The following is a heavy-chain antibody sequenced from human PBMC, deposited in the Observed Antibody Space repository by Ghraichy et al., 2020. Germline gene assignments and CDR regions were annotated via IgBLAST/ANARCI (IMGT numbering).Heavy chain of an antibody. V-gene: IGHV1-69*13. D-gene: IGHD2-8*01. J-gene: IGHJ4*02. Sequence: SVKVSCKASGGTFSSYAISWVRQAPGQGLEWMGGIIPIFGTANYAQKFQGRVTITADESTSTAYMELSSLRSEDTAVYYCARGAYCTNGVCYSYYFDYWGQGTLVTVSS. CDR3: ARGAYCTNGVCYSYYFDY. CDR2: IIPIFGTA. CDR1: GGTFSSYA.